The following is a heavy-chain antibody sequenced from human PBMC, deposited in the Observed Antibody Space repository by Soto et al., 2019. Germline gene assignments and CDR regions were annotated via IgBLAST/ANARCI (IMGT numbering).Heavy chain of an antibody. V-gene: IGHV1-18*01. CDR1: GYNFRNYG. Sequence: ASVKVSCKASGYNFRNYGITWLRQAPGQGLEWMGWIGAYNGNRKYLQKLQGRVTMTTDTSTDTAYMELTSLKSDDTAVYYCARVIGVASMDHWGQGTQVTVSS. CDR3: ARVIGVASMDH. D-gene: IGHD5-12*01. J-gene: IGHJ4*02. CDR2: IGAYNGNR.